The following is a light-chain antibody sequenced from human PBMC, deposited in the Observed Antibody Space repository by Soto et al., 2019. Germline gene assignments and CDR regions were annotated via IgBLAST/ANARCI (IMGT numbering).Light chain of an antibody. J-gene: IGKJ5*01. V-gene: IGKV1-39*01. CDR3: QQSYSTPSIT. CDR1: QSISSY. CDR2: AAS. Sequence: DIQMTHSPSSLSASVGDRVTITCRASQSISSYLNWYQQKPGKAPKLLIYAASSLQSGVPSRFSGSGSGTDFTLTISSLQPEDFATYYCQQSYSTPSITLGQGTRLEIK.